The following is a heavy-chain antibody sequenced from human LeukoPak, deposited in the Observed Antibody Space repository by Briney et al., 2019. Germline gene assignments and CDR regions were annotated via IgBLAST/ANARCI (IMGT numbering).Heavy chain of an antibody. CDR3: AKDPESRGWSGENWFDP. D-gene: IGHD6-19*01. V-gene: IGHV3-23*01. CDR1: GFTFSSYA. CDR2: ISGSGGST. J-gene: IGHJ5*02. Sequence: GGSLRLSCAASGFTFSSYAMSWVRQAPGKGLEWVSAISGSGGSTYYADSVKGRFTISRDNSKNTLYLQMNSLRAEDTAVYYCAKDPESRGWSGENWFDPWGQGTLVTVSS.